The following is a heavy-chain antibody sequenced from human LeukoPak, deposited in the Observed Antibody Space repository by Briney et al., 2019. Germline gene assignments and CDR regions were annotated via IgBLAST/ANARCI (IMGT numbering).Heavy chain of an antibody. CDR1: GFTFSSFP. Sequence: GGSLRLSCAVSGFTFSSFPFHWVRQAPGKGLEWVAVISYDGSNKYYADSVKGRFTISRDNSKNTLYLQLNSLRAEDTAVYYCAREKGILTGYYWDYYYYGMGVWGQGTTVTVSS. J-gene: IGHJ6*02. CDR3: AREKGILTGYYWDYYYYGMGV. D-gene: IGHD3-9*01. V-gene: IGHV3-30*04. CDR2: ISYDGSNK.